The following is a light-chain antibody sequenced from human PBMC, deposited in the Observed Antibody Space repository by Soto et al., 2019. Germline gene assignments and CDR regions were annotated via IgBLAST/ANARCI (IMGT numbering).Light chain of an antibody. CDR1: QSVSSN. Sequence: EIVMTQSPATLSVSPGERATLSCRASQSVSSNLAWYQQKPGQAPRLLIYGASTRATGFPARFSGSGSGTEFTLSIRSLQSEDFAVCYCQQYNNWPYTFGQVTKLEIK. CDR2: GAS. CDR3: QQYNNWPYT. V-gene: IGKV3-15*01. J-gene: IGKJ2*01.